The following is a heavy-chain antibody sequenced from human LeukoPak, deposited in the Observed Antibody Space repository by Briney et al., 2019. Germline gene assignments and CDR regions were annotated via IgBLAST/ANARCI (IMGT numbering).Heavy chain of an antibody. J-gene: IGHJ4*02. CDR2: ISAYHNIT. CDR3: AREGRYSGSYADY. Sequence: AASVKVSCKTSGYTFSNYGINWVRQAPGQGFEWVGWISAYHNITKHAQMFQNRITMTTDTSTNTAYLELRSLGSYDTAVYYCAREGRYSGSYADYWGQGTLVTVSS. V-gene: IGHV1-18*01. D-gene: IGHD1-26*01. CDR1: GYTFSNYG.